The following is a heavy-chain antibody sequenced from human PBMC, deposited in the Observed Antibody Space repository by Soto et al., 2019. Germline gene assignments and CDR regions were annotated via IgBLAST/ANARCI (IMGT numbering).Heavy chain of an antibody. CDR2: IYYSGST. Sequence: SETLSLTCTVSGGSISSYYWSWIRQPPGKGLEWIGYIYYSGSTNYNPSLKSRVTISVDTSKNQFSLKLSSVTAADTAVYYCARDRRVNYYGADYYYYGMDVWGQGTTVTVSS. V-gene: IGHV4-59*01. CDR1: GGSISSYY. D-gene: IGHD3-10*01. CDR3: ARDRRVNYYGADYYYYGMDV. J-gene: IGHJ6*02.